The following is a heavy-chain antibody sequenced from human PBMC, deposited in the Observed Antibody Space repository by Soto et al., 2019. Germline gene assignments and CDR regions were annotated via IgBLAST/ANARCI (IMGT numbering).Heavy chain of an antibody. D-gene: IGHD2-15*01. J-gene: IGHJ6*03. Sequence: GGSLRLSCAASGFTFSSYWMHWVRQAPGKGLVWVSRINSDGSSTSYADSVKGRFTISRDNAKNTLYLQMNSLRAEDTAVYYCARGSGYCSGGSCYGVYYYYYMDVWGKGTTVTVSS. V-gene: IGHV3-74*01. CDR3: ARGSGYCSGGSCYGVYYYYYMDV. CDR2: INSDGSST. CDR1: GFTFSSYW.